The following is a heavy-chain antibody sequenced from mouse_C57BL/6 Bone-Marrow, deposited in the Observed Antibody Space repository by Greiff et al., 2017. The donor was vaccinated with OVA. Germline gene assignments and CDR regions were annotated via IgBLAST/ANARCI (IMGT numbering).Heavy chain of an antibody. Sequence: EVKLMESGGGLVQPGGSLKLSCAASGFTFSDYGMAWVRQAPRKGPEWVAFISNLAYSIYYADTVTGRFTISRENAKNTLYLEMSSLRSEDTAMYYCARQGYYGSSYVGYYFDYWGQGTTLTVSS. CDR3: ARQGYYGSSYVGYYFDY. CDR1: GFTFSDYG. V-gene: IGHV5-15*01. CDR2: ISNLAYSI. J-gene: IGHJ2*01. D-gene: IGHD1-1*01.